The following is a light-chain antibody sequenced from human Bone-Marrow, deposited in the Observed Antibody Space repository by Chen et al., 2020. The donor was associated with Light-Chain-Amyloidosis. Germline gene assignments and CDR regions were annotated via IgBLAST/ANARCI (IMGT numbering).Light chain of an antibody. J-gene: IGLJ1*01. CDR1: SSDVGGDNH. Sequence: QSALTQPASVSGSPGQSITISSTGTSSDVGGDNHVSWYQQHPDKAPKLIIYEVTNRPSWVPDRFSGSKSDNTASLTISGLQTEDEADYFCSSYTITNTLVFGSGTRVTVL. V-gene: IGLV2-14*01. CDR2: EVT. CDR3: SSYTITNTLV.